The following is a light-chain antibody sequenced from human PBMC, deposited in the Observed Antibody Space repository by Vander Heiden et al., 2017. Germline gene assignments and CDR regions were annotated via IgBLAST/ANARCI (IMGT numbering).Light chain of an antibody. V-gene: IGKV1-5*03. J-gene: IGKJ1*01. CDR2: KAS. CDR3: HQYKSYSLWP. CDR1: QSISSW. Sequence: DIQMTQSPSTLSASVGDRVTITCRASQSISSWLAWYQQKPGKAPKLLIYKASSLESGVPSRFSGSGYGIEFTLTIISRQPDDFASYYCHQYKSYSLWPFGQGTKVEIK.